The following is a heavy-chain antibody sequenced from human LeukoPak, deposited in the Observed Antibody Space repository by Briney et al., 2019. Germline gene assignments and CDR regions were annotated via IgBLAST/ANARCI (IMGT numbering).Heavy chain of an antibody. D-gene: IGHD3-16*02. CDR1: GGSISSSSYS. CDR3: ARGRVWGSYLDAFDI. V-gene: IGHV4-39*01. Sequence: SETLSLTCTVSGGSISSSSYSWGWIRQPPGKGLEWIGSIYYSGSTFYNPSLKSRVTISVDTSKNQFSLKLSSVTAADTAVYYCARGRVWGSYLDAFDIWGQGTMVTVSS. CDR2: IYYSGST. J-gene: IGHJ3*02.